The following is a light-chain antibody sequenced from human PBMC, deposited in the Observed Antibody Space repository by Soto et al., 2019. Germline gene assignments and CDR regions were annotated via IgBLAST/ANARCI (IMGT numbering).Light chain of an antibody. Sequence: QSVLTQPPSVSGAPGQRVTISCTGSRSNIGAGYDVHWYQQIPGTAPKLLIYRNHDRPSGVPDRFSGSKSGTSASLAITGLQAEDEADYYCQSYDTSVSGARVLGGGTKLTVL. CDR1: RSNIGAGYD. J-gene: IGLJ3*02. CDR3: QSYDTSVSGARV. V-gene: IGLV1-40*01. CDR2: RNH.